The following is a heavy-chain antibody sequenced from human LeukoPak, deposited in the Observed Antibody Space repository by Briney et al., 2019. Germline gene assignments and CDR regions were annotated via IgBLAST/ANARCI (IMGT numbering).Heavy chain of an antibody. D-gene: IGHD4-17*01. J-gene: IGHJ4*02. CDR2: ISSSSSYI. CDR3: ASGHTAVTRHFDF. V-gene: IGHV3-21*01. Sequence: GGSLRLSCAASGFTFSSYNMNGVRQAPGKGVEWVSSISSSSSYIYYADSVKGRFTISRDTAKKTLYLQMHSLSAEHTGVYYRASGHTAVTRHFDFWGQGTPVTVSS. CDR1: GFTFSSYN.